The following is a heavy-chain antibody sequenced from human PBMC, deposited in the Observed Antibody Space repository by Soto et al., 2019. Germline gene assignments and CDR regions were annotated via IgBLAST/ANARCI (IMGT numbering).Heavy chain of an antibody. V-gene: IGHV4-34*01. CDR1: GGSFSGYY. J-gene: IGHJ6*02. D-gene: IGHD2-2*01. Sequence: QVQLQQWGAGLLKPSETLSLTCAVYGGSFSGYYWSWIRQPPGKGLEWIGEINHSGSTNYNPSLKSRVTISVDTSKNQFSLKLSSVTAADTAVYYCARDGGWVRYEGDCSSTSCYGMDVWGQGTTVTVSS. CDR2: INHSGST. CDR3: ARDGGWVRYEGDCSSTSCYGMDV.